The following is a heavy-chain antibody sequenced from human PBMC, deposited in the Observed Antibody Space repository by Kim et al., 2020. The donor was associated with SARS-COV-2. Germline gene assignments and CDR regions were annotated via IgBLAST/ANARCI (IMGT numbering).Heavy chain of an antibody. D-gene: IGHD1-1*01. V-gene: IGHV3-73*01. Sequence: SVKGKFTISRDDSKNTADLQMNSMKTEDTAVYYCTRGKSAGMATTGGDYWGQGTLVTVSS. CDR3: TRGKSAGMATTGGDY. J-gene: IGHJ4*02.